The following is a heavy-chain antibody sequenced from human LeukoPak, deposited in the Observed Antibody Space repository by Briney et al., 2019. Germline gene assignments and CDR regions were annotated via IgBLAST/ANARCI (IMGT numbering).Heavy chain of an antibody. CDR3: ARGFTVRGPIYYYMDV. CDR1: GYTFAGYY. CDR2: INPNSGGT. D-gene: IGHD3-16*01. Sequence: ASVKVSCKASGYTFAGYYLHWVRQAPGQGLEWMGWINPNSGGTNYAQKFQGRVTMTRDTSISTAYMELSRLRSDDTAVYYCARGFTVRGPIYYYMDVWGKGTTVTVSS. V-gene: IGHV1-2*02. J-gene: IGHJ6*03.